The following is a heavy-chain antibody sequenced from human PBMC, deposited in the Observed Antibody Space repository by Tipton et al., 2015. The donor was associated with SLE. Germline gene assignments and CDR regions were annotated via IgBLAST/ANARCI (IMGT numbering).Heavy chain of an antibody. V-gene: IGHV4-34*01. CDR2: INHSGST. CDR3: ARGGITIFGVVISPYYMDV. CDR1: GGSFSGYY. J-gene: IGHJ6*03. D-gene: IGHD3-3*01. Sequence: LRLSCAVYGGSFSGYYWSWIRQPPGKGLEWIGEINHSGSTNYNPSLKSRVTISVDTSKNQFSLKLSSVTAADTAVYYCARGGITIFGVVISPYYMDVWGKGTTVTVSS.